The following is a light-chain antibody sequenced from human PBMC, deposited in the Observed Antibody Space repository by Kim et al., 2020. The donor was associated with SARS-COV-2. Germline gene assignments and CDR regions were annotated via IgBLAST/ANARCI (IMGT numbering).Light chain of an antibody. CDR3: QQYDNLPLT. Sequence: ASVGDRFTITCQATQDISNFLSWYQQKPGKAPKTLIYDASTLESGVPSRFSGSGSGRDFTLTITSLQPEDIATYYCQQYDNLPLTFGGGTKVDIK. CDR1: QDISNF. V-gene: IGKV1-33*01. CDR2: DAS. J-gene: IGKJ4*01.